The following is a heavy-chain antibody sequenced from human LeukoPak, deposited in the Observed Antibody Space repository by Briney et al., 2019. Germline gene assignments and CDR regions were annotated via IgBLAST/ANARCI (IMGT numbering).Heavy chain of an antibody. D-gene: IGHD3-10*01. CDR1: GYTFTSKY. V-gene: IGHV1-46*01. J-gene: IGHJ4*02. CDR3: ARGHLETMVRGVMDY. Sequence: ASVKVSCKASGYTFTSKYTHWVRQAPGQGLEWMGIINPSGGSTSYAQKFQGRVTMTRDTPTSTVYMELSSLRSEDTAVYYCARGHLETMVRGVMDYWGQGTLVTVSS. CDR2: INPSGGST.